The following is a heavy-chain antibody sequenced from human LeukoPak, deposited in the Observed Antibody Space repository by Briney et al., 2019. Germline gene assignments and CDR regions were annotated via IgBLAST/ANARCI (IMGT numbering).Heavy chain of an antibody. V-gene: IGHV4-4*07. J-gene: IGHJ1*01. CDR3: ATEQSGWLRPLEH. CDR2: LYTSGST. D-gene: IGHD6-19*01. CDR1: GASVSSYL. Sequence: PSETLSLTCTISGASVSSYLWNWIRQPAGKGREWMGRLYTSGSTNYNPSLKSRVTMSVYTSKNQFSLKLSSVTSADTAVCYCATEQSGWLRPLEHWGQGALITVSS.